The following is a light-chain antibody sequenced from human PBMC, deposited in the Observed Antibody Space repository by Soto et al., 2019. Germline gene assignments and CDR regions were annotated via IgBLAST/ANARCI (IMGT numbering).Light chain of an antibody. CDR3: QQRYSWLRA. V-gene: IGKV3D-15*01. Sequence: EIGMTHSPSTLSVSPVERATVSCGASQSVSSNLAWYQQKPGQAPRLLIYGASTRATGIPARFSGSGSATDSPLTTSRLEPEASAVYYCQQRYSWLRAFGQGTKVDIK. CDR2: GAS. J-gene: IGKJ1*01. CDR1: QSVSSN.